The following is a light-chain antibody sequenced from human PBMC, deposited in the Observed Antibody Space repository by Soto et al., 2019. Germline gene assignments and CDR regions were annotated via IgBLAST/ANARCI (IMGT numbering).Light chain of an antibody. Sequence: QSVLTQPPSASGSPGQSVTISCTGTSSDVGGYDYVSWYQQRPGKAPKLLIHEVTKRPSGVPDRFSGSKSGNTASLTVSGLQAEDDADYYCCSYAGVSGVFGGGTKLTVL. J-gene: IGLJ3*02. V-gene: IGLV2-8*01. CDR2: EVT. CDR1: SSDVGGYDY. CDR3: CSYAGVSGV.